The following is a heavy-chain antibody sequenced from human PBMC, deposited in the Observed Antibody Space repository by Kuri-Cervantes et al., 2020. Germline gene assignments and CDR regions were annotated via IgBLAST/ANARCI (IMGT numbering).Heavy chain of an antibody. CDR3: ARDAGRFRYHLDY. J-gene: IGHJ4*02. Sequence: ASVHVSCKASGYTFTSYALHWVRQAPGQRLAWMGWINAGNGNTKYSQKFQGRVTITRDTSASTAYMELSSLRSEDTAVYYCARDAGRFRYHLDYWGQGTLVTVSS. D-gene: IGHD2-2*01. V-gene: IGHV1-3*01. CDR1: GYTFTSYA. CDR2: INAGNGNT.